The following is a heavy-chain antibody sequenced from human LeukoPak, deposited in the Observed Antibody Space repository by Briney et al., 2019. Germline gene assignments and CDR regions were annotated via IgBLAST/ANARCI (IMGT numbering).Heavy chain of an antibody. CDR3: ARHDMDVAGGGLDYFDY. D-gene: IGHD1-26*01. V-gene: IGHV4-59*08. CDR1: GGSISRYY. J-gene: IGHJ4*02. CDR2: IYYSGST. Sequence: SETLSLTCTVSGGSISRYYWSWIRQPPGKGLEWIGYIYYSGSTNYNPSLKSRVTISVDTSKNQFSMKLTSVTAADTAVYYCARHDMDVAGGGLDYFDYWGQGTLVTVSS.